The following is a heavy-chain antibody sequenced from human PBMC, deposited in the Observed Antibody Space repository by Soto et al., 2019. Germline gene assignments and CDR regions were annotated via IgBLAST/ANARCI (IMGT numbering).Heavy chain of an antibody. CDR1: VGSISGYY. V-gene: IGHV4-4*07. Sequence: PSETLSLTCTVSVGSISGYYWSWIRQPAGKGLEWIGRLYTMGSTNYNPSLQSRVTMSVDTSKNEFSLKVSSVTAADTAVYFCARVRDYGLGTNRHYYGMDVWGQGTTVTVSS. CDR3: ARVRDYGLGTNRHYYGMDV. J-gene: IGHJ6*02. D-gene: IGHD3-10*01. CDR2: LYTMGST.